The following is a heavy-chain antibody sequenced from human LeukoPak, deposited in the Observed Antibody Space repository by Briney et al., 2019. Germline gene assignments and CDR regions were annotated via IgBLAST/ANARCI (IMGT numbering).Heavy chain of an antibody. V-gene: IGHV3-33*01. D-gene: IGHD5-18*01. CDR3: ARAKYSYGLYYFDY. CDR1: GFTFRNYG. CDR2: IWYDGSNE. Sequence: GRSLRLSCAASGFTFRNYGMHWVRQAPGKGLEWVAVIWYDGSNEYYVDSVKGRFTISRDNSKNTLYLQMNSLRAEDTAVYYCARAKYSYGLYYFDYWGQGTLVTVSS. J-gene: IGHJ4*02.